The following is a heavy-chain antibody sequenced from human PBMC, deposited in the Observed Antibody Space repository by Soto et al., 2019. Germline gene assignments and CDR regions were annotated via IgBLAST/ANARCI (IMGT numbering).Heavy chain of an antibody. J-gene: IGHJ6*04. CDR2: IIPIFGTA. CDR1: GGTFSSYA. Sequence: QVQLVQSGAEVKKPGSSVKVSCKASGGTFSSYAISWVRQAPGQGLEWMGGIIPIFGTANYAQKFQGRVTITAYKSTGTAYMTQSSLRIEDTAVDYCARGYHLLYDGMDVWGEGTTVTVSS. D-gene: IGHD2-2*01. V-gene: IGHV1-69*06. CDR3: ARGYHLLYDGMDV.